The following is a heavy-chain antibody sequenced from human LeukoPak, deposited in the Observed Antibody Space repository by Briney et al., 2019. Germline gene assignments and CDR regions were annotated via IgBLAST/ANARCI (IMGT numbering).Heavy chain of an antibody. D-gene: IGHD1-26*01. CDR1: GYTFTSHY. CDR3: ARGVHRGSHVAWPIGGPDY. Sequence: ASVKVSCKASGYTFTSHYMHWVRQATGQGLEWMGWMNPNSGNTGYAQKFQGRVTITRNTSISTAYMELSSLRSEDTAVYYCARGVHRGSHVAWPIGGPDYWGQGTLVTVSS. CDR2: MNPNSGNT. J-gene: IGHJ4*02. V-gene: IGHV1-8*01.